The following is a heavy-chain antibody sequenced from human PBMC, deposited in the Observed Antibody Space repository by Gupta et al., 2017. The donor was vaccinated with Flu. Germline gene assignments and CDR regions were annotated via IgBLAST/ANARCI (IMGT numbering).Heavy chain of an antibody. V-gene: IGHV1-24*01. D-gene: IGHD2-2*01. Sequence: APGKGLEWMGGYDPDEVATVYAQKFQGRVTMTEDTSANTAYMELRSLTSEDTAVYYCATEDSSNFDYYYGMDVWGQGATVTVSS. CDR3: ATEDSSNFDYYYGMDV. J-gene: IGHJ6*02. CDR2: YDPDEVAT.